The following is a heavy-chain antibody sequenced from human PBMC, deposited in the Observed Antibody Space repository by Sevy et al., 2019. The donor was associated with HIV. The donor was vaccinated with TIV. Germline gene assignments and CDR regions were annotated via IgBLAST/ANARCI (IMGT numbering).Heavy chain of an antibody. CDR2: IQFDGNKK. CDR1: GFTFSSYG. V-gene: IGHV3-30*02. D-gene: IGHD7-27*01. J-gene: IGHJ4*02. CDR3: ARDPLISLGADLFDY. Sequence: GGSLRLSCAASGFTFSSYGMHWVRQPPGKGLEWVAFIQFDGNKKYSADSIKGRFTISRDNSKNTLYLQMNSLRAEDTAVYYCARDPLISLGADLFDYWGQGTLVTVSS.